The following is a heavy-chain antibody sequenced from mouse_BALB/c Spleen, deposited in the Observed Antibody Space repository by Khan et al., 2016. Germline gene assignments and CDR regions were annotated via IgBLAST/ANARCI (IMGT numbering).Heavy chain of an antibody. J-gene: IGHJ2*01. V-gene: IGHV10-1*02. D-gene: IGHD3-2*02. Sequence: EVQLVESGGGLVQPKGSLKLSCAASGFTFNTYAMNWVRQAPGKGLEWVARIRSKSNNYATYYADSVKDRFTNSRDDSQSMLYLQMNDLIPEDTAIFYCVRLIASSGPYFDFWGQRTTLTVSS. CDR3: VRLIASSGPYFDF. CDR1: GFTFNTYA. CDR2: IRSKSNNYAT.